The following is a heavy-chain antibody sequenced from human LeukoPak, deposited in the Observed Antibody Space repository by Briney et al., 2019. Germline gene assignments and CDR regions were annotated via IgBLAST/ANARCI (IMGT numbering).Heavy chain of an antibody. CDR2: ISSSGSSR. CDR3: ARDMEPDAFDI. Sequence: GGSLRLSRAASGIIFSSYEMNCVRQAPGKGRGWVSYISSSGSSRYYADSVKGRFTISRDNAKNSVYLQMNSLRAEDTAVYYCARDMEPDAFDIWGEGTMVTVSS. CDR1: GIIFSSYE. J-gene: IGHJ3*02. D-gene: IGHD1-26*01. V-gene: IGHV3-48*03.